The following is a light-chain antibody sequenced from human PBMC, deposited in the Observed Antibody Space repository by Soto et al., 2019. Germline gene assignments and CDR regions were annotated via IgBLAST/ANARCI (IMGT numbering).Light chain of an antibody. V-gene: IGKV1-39*01. CDR1: QSISNY. J-gene: IGKJ5*01. Sequence: IQMTQSPSYLSASVGDRVTIPGRASQSISNYVNWYQQKPGKAPKLLIYAASRLQSGVPSRFSGRGSGTDFTLTISSLQPEDFATYYCQQSYSTPSFGQGTRLEIK. CDR2: AAS. CDR3: QQSYSTPS.